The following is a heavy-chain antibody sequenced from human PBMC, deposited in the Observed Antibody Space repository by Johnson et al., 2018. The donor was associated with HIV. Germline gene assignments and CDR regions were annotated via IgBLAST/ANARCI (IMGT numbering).Heavy chain of an antibody. CDR3: ARERGKMSYYREAFDS. CDR1: GFTFSSYG. Sequence: QVQLVESGGGVVQPGRSLRLSCAASGFTFSSYGMHWVRQAPGKGLEWVAVISYDGSNKYYADSVKGRFTISRDNSKNTMYLQMNSLRAEDTAVYYCARERGKMSYYREAFDSWGQGTMVSVSS. CDR2: ISYDGSNK. D-gene: IGHD1-26*01. V-gene: IGHV3-30*03. J-gene: IGHJ3*02.